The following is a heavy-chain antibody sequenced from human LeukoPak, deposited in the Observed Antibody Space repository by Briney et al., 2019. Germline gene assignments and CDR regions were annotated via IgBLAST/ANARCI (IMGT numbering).Heavy chain of an antibody. CDR3: ARDGSYGAFDI. V-gene: IGHV4-59*01. D-gene: IGHD1-26*01. CDR2: IYYSGST. Sequence: TSETLSLTCTVSGGSISSYYWSWIRQPPGKGLEWIGYIYYSGSTNYNPSLKSRVTISVDTSKNQFSLKLSSVTAADTAVYYCARDGSYGAFDIWGQGTMVTVSS. J-gene: IGHJ3*02. CDR1: GGSISSYY.